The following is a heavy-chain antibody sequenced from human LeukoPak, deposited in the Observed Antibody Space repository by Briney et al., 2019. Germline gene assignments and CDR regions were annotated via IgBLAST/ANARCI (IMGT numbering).Heavy chain of an antibody. CDR3: ATSGYSSGWYVDY. CDR2: ISGSGGST. Sequence: GGSLRLSCAASGFTFSSYAMSWVRQAPGKGLEWVSAISGSGGSTYYADSVKGRFTISRDSSKNTLYLQMNSLRAEDTAVYYCATSGYSSGWYVDYWGQGTLVTVSS. J-gene: IGHJ4*02. CDR1: GFTFSSYA. V-gene: IGHV3-23*01. D-gene: IGHD6-19*01.